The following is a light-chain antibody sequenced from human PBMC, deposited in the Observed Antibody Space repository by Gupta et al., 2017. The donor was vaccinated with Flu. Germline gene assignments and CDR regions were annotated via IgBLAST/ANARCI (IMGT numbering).Light chain of an antibody. J-gene: IGKJ4*01. CDR3: QQEASYSIT. CDR2: KAS. V-gene: IGKV1-5*03. Sequence: DIQMTQSPSTLSASVGDRVTITCRASQSLSSWLAWYQQKPGKAPNLLIYKASNLESGVPSRFSGSGSGTEFTLTISSLQPDDFATYYCQQEASYSITFGGGTKVEIK. CDR1: QSLSSW.